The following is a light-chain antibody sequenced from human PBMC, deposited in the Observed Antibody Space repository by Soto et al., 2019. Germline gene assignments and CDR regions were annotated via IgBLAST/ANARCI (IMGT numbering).Light chain of an antibody. CDR2: EVT. V-gene: IGLV2-14*01. CDR1: TSDIGAYNF. CDR3: SSYTPTTTYV. Sequence: QSALTQPASVSGSPGQSITISCTGTTSDIGAYNFVSWYQQHPGKAPKLMIYEVTNWPSGVSYRFAGSKSDNTASLTISGLQAEDEADYYCSSYTPTTTYVFGTGTKLTVL. J-gene: IGLJ1*01.